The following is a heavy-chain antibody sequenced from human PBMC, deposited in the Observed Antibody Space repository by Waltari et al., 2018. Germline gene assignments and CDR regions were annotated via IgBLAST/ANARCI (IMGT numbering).Heavy chain of an antibody. V-gene: IGHV4-59*12. CDR1: GGSISSYY. Sequence: QVQLQESGPGLVKPSETLSLTCTVSGGSISSYYWSWIRQPPGKGLEWIGYIYYSGSTTYTPSRKSRVTISVDTSTNQFSLKLSSVTAADTAVYYCARGGSSGYYSVPFDYWGQGTLVTVSS. CDR2: IYYSGST. CDR3: ARGGSSGYYSVPFDY. J-gene: IGHJ4*02. D-gene: IGHD3-22*01.